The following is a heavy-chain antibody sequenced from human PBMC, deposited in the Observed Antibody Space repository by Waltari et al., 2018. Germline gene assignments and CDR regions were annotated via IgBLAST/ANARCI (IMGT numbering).Heavy chain of an antibody. CDR2: ISSSSAYI. D-gene: IGHD2-2*01. CDR3: ARDSGTSCCPYYSYYGMDV. Sequence: DVQLVESGGGLVRPGGSLRLSCAASGFTFSSYSMTWVRQAPGKGLEWVSFISSSSAYIYYADSLAGRFTISRDNAKTSLYLQMDSLSVEDTAVYYCARDSGTSCCPYYSYYGMDVWGQGTTVTVS. V-gene: IGHV3-21*01. CDR1: GFTFSSYS. J-gene: IGHJ6*02.